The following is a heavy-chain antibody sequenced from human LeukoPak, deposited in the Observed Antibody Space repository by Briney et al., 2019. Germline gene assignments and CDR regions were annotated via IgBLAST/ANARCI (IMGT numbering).Heavy chain of an antibody. V-gene: IGHV1-2*02. CDR3: AREGAALRYFDWLSYNDAFDI. CDR2: INPNSGGT. J-gene: IGHJ3*02. D-gene: IGHD3-9*01. Sequence: GASVKVSCKASGYTFTSYGISWVRQAPGQGLEWMGWINPNSGGTNYAQKFQGRVTMTRDTSISTAYMELSRLRSDDTAVYYCAREGAALRYFDWLSYNDAFDIWGQGTMVTVSS. CDR1: GYTFTSYG.